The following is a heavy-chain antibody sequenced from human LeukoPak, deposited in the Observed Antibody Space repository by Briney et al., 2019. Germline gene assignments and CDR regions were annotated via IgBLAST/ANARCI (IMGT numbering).Heavy chain of an antibody. V-gene: IGHV3-48*04. J-gene: IGHJ3*02. CDR3: ASLPNYDSSGYYNHDAFDI. CDR1: GFTFSSYS. D-gene: IGHD3-22*01. CDR2: ISSSSSTI. Sequence: PGGSLRLSCAASGFTFSSYSMNWVRQAPGKGLEWVSYISSSSSTIYYADSVKGRFTISRDNAKNSLYLQMNSLRAEDTAVYYCASLPNYDSSGYYNHDAFDIWGQGTMVTVSS.